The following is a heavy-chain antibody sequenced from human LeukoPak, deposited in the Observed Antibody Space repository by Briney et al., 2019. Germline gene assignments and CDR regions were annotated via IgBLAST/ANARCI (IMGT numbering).Heavy chain of an antibody. J-gene: IGHJ4*02. Sequence: PSGSLSLTCAVSGGSISSSNWWSWVRQAPGKGLEWVSGISGIGGSTYYADSVKDRFTISRDNSKNTLYLEMNSLRAEDTAVYYCARERERFLNLWGQGTLVTVSS. D-gene: IGHD3-3*01. CDR1: GGSISSSN. CDR3: ARERERFLNL. V-gene: IGHV3-23*01. CDR2: ISGIGGST.